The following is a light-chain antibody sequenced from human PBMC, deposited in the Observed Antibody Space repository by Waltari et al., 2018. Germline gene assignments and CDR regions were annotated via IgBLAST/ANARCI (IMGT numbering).Light chain of an antibody. CDR3: QNYVRLPAT. CDR2: DAA. J-gene: IGKJ1*01. V-gene: IGKV3-20*01. CDR1: QSVGRS. Sequence: EIVLTQSPDTLSLSPGERGTLSCRASQSVGRSFTWYPQKPGQAPRLLIYDAAREAPGIPDRFSGSGSGTDFSLTISRLEPEDFAVYYCQNYVRLPATFGQGTKVEIK.